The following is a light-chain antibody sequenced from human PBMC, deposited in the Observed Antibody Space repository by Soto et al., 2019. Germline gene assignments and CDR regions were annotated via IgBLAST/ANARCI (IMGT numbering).Light chain of an antibody. CDR1: QSVSSY. Sequence: EIVLTQSPATLSLSPGERATLSCRASQSVSSYLAWYQQKPGQAPRLLIYDASNRATCIPARFSGSGSVKDITLTISSLEPEYFAVDYFQKRSNWPPYTFGQGTKMEIK. J-gene: IGKJ2*01. CDR2: DAS. V-gene: IGKV3-11*01. CDR3: QKRSNWPPYT.